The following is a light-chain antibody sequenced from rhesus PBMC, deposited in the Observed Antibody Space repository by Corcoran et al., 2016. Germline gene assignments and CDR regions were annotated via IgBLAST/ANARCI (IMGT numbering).Light chain of an antibody. V-gene: IGKV1-37*01. Sequence: DIQMTQSPSSLSTSVGVTVTITCRASQDISSYLAWYQQKPGKAPKPLIYSASKLESGVPSRFSGSGSGTEFTLTISSLQPEDFATYYCQQYNSAPHSFGQGTKVEIK. J-gene: IGKJ2*01. CDR3: QQYNSAPHS. CDR2: SAS. CDR1: QDISSY.